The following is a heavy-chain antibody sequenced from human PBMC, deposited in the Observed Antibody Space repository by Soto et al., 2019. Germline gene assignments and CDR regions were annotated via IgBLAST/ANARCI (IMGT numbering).Heavy chain of an antibody. Sequence: ASVKVSCKASGGTFSSYAISWVRQAPGQGLEWMGGIIPIFGTANYAQKFQGRVTITADESTSTAYMELSSLRSEDTAVYYCASRSRYYYDSSGYYYGGDYWGQGTLVTVSS. V-gene: IGHV1-69*13. CDR2: IIPIFGTA. J-gene: IGHJ4*02. D-gene: IGHD3-22*01. CDR3: ASRSRYYYDSSGYYYGGDY. CDR1: GGTFSSYA.